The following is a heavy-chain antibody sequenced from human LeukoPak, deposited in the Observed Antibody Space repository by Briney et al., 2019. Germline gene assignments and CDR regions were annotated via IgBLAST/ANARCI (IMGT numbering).Heavy chain of an antibody. Sequence: EASVKVSCKASGYTFTGYYMHWVRQAPGQGLEWMGWINPNSGGTNYAQKFQGRVTMTRDTSISTAYMELSRLRSDDTAVYYCARDRTVTTGADGYYYYMDVWGKGTTVTVSS. CDR2: INPNSGGT. V-gene: IGHV1-2*02. CDR3: ARDRTVTTGADGYYYYMDV. J-gene: IGHJ6*03. D-gene: IGHD4-17*01. CDR1: GYTFTGYY.